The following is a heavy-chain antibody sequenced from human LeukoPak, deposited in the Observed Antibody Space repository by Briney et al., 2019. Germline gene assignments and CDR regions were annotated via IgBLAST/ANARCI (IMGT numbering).Heavy chain of an antibody. CDR2: MNPNSGNT. J-gene: IGHJ6*03. CDR1: GYTFTSYD. D-gene: IGHD3-10*01. CDR3: ATDLDYGSGLTGNMDV. V-gene: IGHV1-8*01. Sequence: ASVKVSCKASGYTFTSYDINWVRQATGQGLEWMGWMNPNSGNTGYAQKFQGRVTMTRNTSISTAYMELSSLRSEDTAVYYCATDLDYGSGLTGNMDVWGKGTTVTVSS.